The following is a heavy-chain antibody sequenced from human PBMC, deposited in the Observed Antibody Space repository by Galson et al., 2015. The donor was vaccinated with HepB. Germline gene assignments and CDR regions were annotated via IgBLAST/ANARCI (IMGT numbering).Heavy chain of an antibody. CDR3: VRIGPAAVDS. J-gene: IGHJ5*02. D-gene: IGHD6-13*01. V-gene: IGHV2-70*04. Sequence: PALVKPTQTLTLTCTFSGFSLNSREPRVSWIRQPPGKALEWLARIEWENKKFYSASLKTKLTISKDTSNNRVVLTLTNVDPVDTATYYCVRIGPAAVDSWGLGTLVTVSS. CDR1: GFSLNSREPR. CDR2: IEWENKK.